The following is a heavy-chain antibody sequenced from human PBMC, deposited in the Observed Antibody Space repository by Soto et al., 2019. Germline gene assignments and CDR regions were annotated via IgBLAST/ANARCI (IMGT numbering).Heavy chain of an antibody. V-gene: IGHV1-69*13. CDR2: IIPIFGTA. Sequence: SVKVSCKASGGTFSSYAISWVRQAPGQGLEWMGGIIPIFGTANYAQKFQGRVTITADESTSTTYMELSSLRSEDTAVYYCARGTRGSVLLDAFDIWGQGTMVTVSS. CDR3: ARGTRGSVLLDAFDI. J-gene: IGHJ3*02. CDR1: GGTFSSYA. D-gene: IGHD3-10*01.